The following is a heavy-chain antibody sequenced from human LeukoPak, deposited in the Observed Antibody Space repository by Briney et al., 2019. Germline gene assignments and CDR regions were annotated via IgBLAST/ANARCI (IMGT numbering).Heavy chain of an antibody. CDR3: AKDTRVRSVLLWFGEFDP. Sequence: GRSLRLSCAASGFTFDDYAMHWVRQAPGKGLEWVSGISWNSGSIGYADSVKGRFTISRDNAKNSLYLQMNSLRAEDTALYYCAKDTRVRSVLLWFGEFDPWGQGTLATVSS. CDR2: ISWNSGSI. V-gene: IGHV3-9*01. CDR1: GFTFDDYA. D-gene: IGHD3-10*01. J-gene: IGHJ5*02.